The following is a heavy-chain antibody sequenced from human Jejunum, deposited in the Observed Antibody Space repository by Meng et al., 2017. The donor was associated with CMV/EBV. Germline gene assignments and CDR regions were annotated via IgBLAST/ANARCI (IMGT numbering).Heavy chain of an antibody. V-gene: IGHV3-7*03. CDR1: YW. D-gene: IGHD4-17*01. J-gene: IGHJ6*02. CDR2: IGLGGSIQ. CDR3: AKEHDYGDSRKDYYGMDV. Sequence: YWMTWVRHLPGKGLEWVANIGLGGSIQYYVESVGGRFTIAKDNAKNSLSLQMNSLRAEDTAVYYCAKEHDYGDSRKDYYGMDVWGQGTTVTVSS.